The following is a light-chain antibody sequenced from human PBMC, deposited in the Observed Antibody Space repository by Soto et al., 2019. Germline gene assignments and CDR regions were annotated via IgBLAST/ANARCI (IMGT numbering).Light chain of an antibody. J-gene: IGKJ3*01. Sequence: EIVMTQSPATLSLSLGERATLSCRASQSVSKSLAWYQQKPGQAPRLLIYTTSNRATGIPARFSGSGSRTDFTLTISSLEPEDFAVYYCQQGNNWPLFTFGPGTKVDIK. CDR3: QQGNNWPLFT. CDR2: TTS. CDR1: QSVSKS. V-gene: IGKV3-11*01.